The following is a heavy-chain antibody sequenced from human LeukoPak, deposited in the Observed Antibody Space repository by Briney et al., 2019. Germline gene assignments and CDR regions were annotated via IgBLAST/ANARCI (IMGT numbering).Heavy chain of an antibody. D-gene: IGHD6-19*01. CDR2: IGTGGDT. J-gene: IGHJ4*02. CDR1: GFTFSSYD. Sequence: PGGSLRLSCAASGFTFSSYDMHWVRRATGKGLEWVSVIGTGGDTYYAGSVKGRFTISRENAKNSLYLQMNSLTAGDTAVYYCSRVGSSGWPNYFDSWGQGTLVTVSS. CDR3: SRVGSSGWPNYFDS. V-gene: IGHV3-13*04.